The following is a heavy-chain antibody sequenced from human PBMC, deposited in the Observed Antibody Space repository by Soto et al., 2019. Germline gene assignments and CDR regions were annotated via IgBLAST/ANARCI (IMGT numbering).Heavy chain of an antibody. CDR2: ISHSGST. V-gene: IGHV4-34*01. D-gene: IGHD4-17*01. CDR3: ARGVKEETTFRFYRHYMDV. CDR1: GGSFRGYD. J-gene: IGHJ6*03. Sequence: ETLSLTCAVYGGSFRGYDWSWIRQPPWKGLEWIGDISHSGSTNYSPSLKSRVTISVDTSKNQFSLKLASVTAADTAVYYCARGVKEETTFRFYRHYMDVWDKGTTVTVSS.